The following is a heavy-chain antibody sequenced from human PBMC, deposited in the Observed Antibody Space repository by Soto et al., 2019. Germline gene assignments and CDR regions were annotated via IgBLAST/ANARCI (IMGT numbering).Heavy chain of an antibody. J-gene: IGHJ6*02. V-gene: IGHV5-10-1*01. CDR1: GYSFTSYW. CDR2: IDPSDSYT. CDR3: ASSPRGYCSSTSCRELGNYYGMDV. Sequence: LGESLKISCKGSGYSFTSYWISWVRQMPGKGLEWMGRIDPSDSYTNYSPSFQGHVTISADMSISTAYLQWSSLKASDTAMYYCASSPRGYCSSTSCRELGNYYGMDVWGQGTTVTVSS. D-gene: IGHD2-2*01.